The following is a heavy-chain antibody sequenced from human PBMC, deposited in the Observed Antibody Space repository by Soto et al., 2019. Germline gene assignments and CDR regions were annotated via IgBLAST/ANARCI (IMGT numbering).Heavy chain of an antibody. J-gene: IGHJ6*03. V-gene: IGHV1-2*04. CDR3: ARVATGSYYYMDV. CDR2: FNPNSGGT. D-gene: IGHD3-9*01. Sequence: PGQGLEWMGCFNPNSGGTNYAQKFQGWVTMTRDTSISTSYMELSRLRFDDTAVYYCARVATGSYYYMDVWGKGTTVT.